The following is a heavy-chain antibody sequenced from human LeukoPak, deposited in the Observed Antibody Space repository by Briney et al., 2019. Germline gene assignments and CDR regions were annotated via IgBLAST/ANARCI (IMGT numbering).Heavy chain of an antibody. CDR2: ISYDGSNK. V-gene: IGHV3-30*18. J-gene: IGHJ5*02. CDR3: AKDVSWNWFDP. Sequence: PGRSLRLSCAASGFXFSTYAIHWVRQAPGKGREWVAVISYDGSNKYYADAVKGRFTISRDNSKDTLYLQMNTLRAEDTAVYYCAKDVSWNWFDPWGQGTLVTVSS. CDR1: GFXFSTYA.